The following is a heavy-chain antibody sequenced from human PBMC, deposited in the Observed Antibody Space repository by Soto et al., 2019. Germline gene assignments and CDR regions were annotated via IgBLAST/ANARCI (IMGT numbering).Heavy chain of an antibody. CDR3: ACFFSGGYRSGFYYYGMDV. D-gene: IGHD5-18*01. CDR2: IFYSGST. V-gene: IGHV4-39*01. J-gene: IGHJ6*02. CDR1: GVSISSSSYY. Sequence: SETLSLTCTVSGVSISSSSYYWGWIRQPPGKGLEWIGSIFYSGSTYYNPSLKSRVTISVDTSKNQFSLKLTSVTAADTAVYYCACFFSGGYRSGFYYYGMDVWGQGTTVT.